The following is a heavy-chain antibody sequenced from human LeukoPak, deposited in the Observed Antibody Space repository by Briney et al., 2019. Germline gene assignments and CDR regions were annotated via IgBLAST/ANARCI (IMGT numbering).Heavy chain of an antibody. D-gene: IGHD3-22*01. J-gene: IGHJ6*02. CDR2: IYSGGST. CDR1: GFTVSSNY. CDR3: ARDPRYYDSSGYRYYNGMDV. V-gene: IGHV3-66*01. Sequence: PGGSLRLSCAASGFTVSSNYMSWVRQAPGKGLEWVSVIYSGGSTYYADSVKGRFTISRDNSKNTLYLQMNSLRAEDTAVYYCARDPRYYDSSGYRYYNGMDVWGQGTTVTVSS.